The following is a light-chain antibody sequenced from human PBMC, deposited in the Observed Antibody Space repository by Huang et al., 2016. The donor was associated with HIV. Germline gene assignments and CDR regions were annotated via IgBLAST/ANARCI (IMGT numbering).Light chain of an antibody. CDR3: QQYGGSLYT. CDR1: QSVSTDY. Sequence: EIVLTQSPGTLSLSTGERVTLSCRASQSVSTDYLAWYQQRPGQAPRLLIYGEASRATGIPERFSGSGSGTEFTLTISGLEPEDFAVYYCQQYGGSLYTFGQGTKLGIK. J-gene: IGKJ2*01. CDR2: GEA. V-gene: IGKV3-20*01.